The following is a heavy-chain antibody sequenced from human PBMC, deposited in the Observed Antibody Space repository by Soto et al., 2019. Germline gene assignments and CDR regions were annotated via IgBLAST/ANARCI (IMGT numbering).Heavy chain of an antibody. CDR2: ISSSGSTI. V-gene: IGHV3-48*03. CDR3: ARGQYSSGGGYFDY. Sequence: EVQLVESGGGLVQPGGSLRLSCAASGFTFSSYEMNWVRQAPGKGLEWVSYISSSGSTIYYADSVKGRFTISRDNAKNSLYVQMNSLRAEDRAVYYCARGQYSSGGGYFDYWGQETLVTVSS. CDR1: GFTFSSYE. D-gene: IGHD6-19*01. J-gene: IGHJ4*02.